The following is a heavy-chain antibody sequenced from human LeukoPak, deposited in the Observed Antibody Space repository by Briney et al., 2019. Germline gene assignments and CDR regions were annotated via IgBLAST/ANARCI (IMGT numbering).Heavy chain of an antibody. V-gene: IGHV4-39*01. CDR2: IYYSGST. CDR3: ARRLPPYSSGWYGGNAFDI. CDR1: GGSISSSSYY. Sequence: PSETLSLTCTVSGGSISSSSYYWGWIRQPPGKGLEWIGSIYYSGSTYYNPSLKSRVTISVDTSKNQFSLKLSSVTAADTAVYYCARRLPPYSSGWYGGNAFDIWGQGTMVTVSS. J-gene: IGHJ3*02. D-gene: IGHD6-19*01.